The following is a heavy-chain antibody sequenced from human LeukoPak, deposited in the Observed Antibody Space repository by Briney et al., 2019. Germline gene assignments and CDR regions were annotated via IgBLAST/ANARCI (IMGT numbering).Heavy chain of an antibody. CDR2: IIPIFGTA. Sequence: ASVKVSCKASGGTFSSYAISWVRQAPGQGLEWMGGIIPIFGTANYAQKFQGRVTITADESTSTAYMELSSLRSEDTAVYYCAKALKVTMIVVVITTWAFDIWGQGTMVTVSS. V-gene: IGHV1-69*01. D-gene: IGHD3-22*01. CDR3: AKALKVTMIVVVITTWAFDI. CDR1: GGTFSSYA. J-gene: IGHJ3*02.